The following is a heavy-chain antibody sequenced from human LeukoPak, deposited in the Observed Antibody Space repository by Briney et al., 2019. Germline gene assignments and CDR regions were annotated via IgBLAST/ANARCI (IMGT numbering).Heavy chain of an antibody. V-gene: IGHV3-53*01. CDR2: FYSGGST. Sequence: GGSLRLSCAASGFTVSSNRMSWVRQAPGKGLEWVSVFYSGGSTYYADSVKGRFTISRDSSKNTLYLQMNSLRAEDTAVYYCAKSSGSHWGFDYWGQGTLVTVSS. J-gene: IGHJ4*02. CDR1: GFTVSSNR. D-gene: IGHD1-26*01. CDR3: AKSSGSHWGFDY.